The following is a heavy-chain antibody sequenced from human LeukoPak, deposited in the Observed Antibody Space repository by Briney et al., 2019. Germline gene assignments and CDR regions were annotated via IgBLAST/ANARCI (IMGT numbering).Heavy chain of an antibody. CDR2: INPNSDCT. CDR1: GYTFTIYY. CDR3: WRVGRYSGYGNY. J-gene: IGHJ4*02. Sequence: ASVKVSCKASGYTFTIYYLHWVLQALGQELLGMGWINPNSDCTNYAQKFQRRVTRTTDNSISTAYLQLSRRRSDATTVFYWWRVGRYSGYGNYWGQGTLVTVSS. V-gene: IGHV1-2*02. D-gene: IGHD5-12*01.